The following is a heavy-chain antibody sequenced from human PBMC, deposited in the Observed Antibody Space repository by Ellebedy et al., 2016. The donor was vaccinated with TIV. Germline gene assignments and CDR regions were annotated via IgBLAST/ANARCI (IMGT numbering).Heavy chain of an antibody. J-gene: IGHJ2*01. V-gene: IGHV3-21*01. Sequence: GESLKISXAASGIPFSPYTMNWVRQAPGKGLEWVSSISSNNNIAQYSASVRGRFTISRDNAKNSLYLQMDSLRADDTAVYFCARKYCSGPSCSEDWFFDLWGRGTLVTVSS. CDR1: GIPFSPYT. CDR2: ISSNNNIA. D-gene: IGHD2-2*01. CDR3: ARKYCSGPSCSEDWFFDL.